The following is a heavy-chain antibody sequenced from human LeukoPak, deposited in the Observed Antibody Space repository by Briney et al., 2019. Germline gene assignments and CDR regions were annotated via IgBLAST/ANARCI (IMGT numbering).Heavy chain of an antibody. CDR2: INWNGGST. CDR1: GFTFDDYG. V-gene: IGHV3-20*01. D-gene: IGHD4-17*01. Sequence: SGGSLRLSCAASGFTFDDYGMSWVRHAPGKGLEWVSGINWNGGSTGYADSVKGRFTISRDNAKNSLYLQMNSLRAEDTALYHCAREPPDYGDYGDAFDIWGQGTMVTVSS. CDR3: AREPPDYGDYGDAFDI. J-gene: IGHJ3*02.